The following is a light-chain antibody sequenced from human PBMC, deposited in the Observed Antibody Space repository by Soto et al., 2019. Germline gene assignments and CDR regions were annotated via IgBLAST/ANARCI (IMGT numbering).Light chain of an antibody. Sequence: DIQMTQSPSTLSASVGDRVTITCRASQSISSWLAWYQQKPGKASKLLIYDASSLESGVPSRFSGSGSGTEFPLTISSLQPDDFETYYCQQYNSYSYTFGQGTKLEIK. CDR2: DAS. CDR1: QSISSW. J-gene: IGKJ2*01. V-gene: IGKV1-5*01. CDR3: QQYNSYSYT.